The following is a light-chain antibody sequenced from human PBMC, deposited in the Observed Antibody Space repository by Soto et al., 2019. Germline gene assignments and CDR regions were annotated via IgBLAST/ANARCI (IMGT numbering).Light chain of an antibody. CDR1: QSVSSN. CDR2: GAS. J-gene: IGKJ2*01. CDR3: QQYNNWPPYT. V-gene: IGKV3-15*01. Sequence: EIVMTQSPATLSVSPGERATLSCRASQSVSSNLAWYQQKPGQAPRLLIYGASTRATGIPARFRGSGSGTEFNLTISSLQSVDFAVYYCQQYNNWPPYTFGQGTKLEIK.